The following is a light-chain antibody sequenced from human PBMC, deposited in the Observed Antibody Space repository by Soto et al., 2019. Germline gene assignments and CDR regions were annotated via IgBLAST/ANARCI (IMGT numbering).Light chain of an antibody. J-gene: IGKJ1*01. CDR3: QQYVSSPRT. Sequence: EIVMTQSPATLSLSPGERATLSCRASQSVSSGSLAWYQQKPGQAPRLLIYGASSRATGIPDRFSGSGSGTDFTLTISRLEPEDFAVYYCQQYVSSPRTFGQGTKVDIK. CDR1: QSVSSGS. CDR2: GAS. V-gene: IGKV3-20*01.